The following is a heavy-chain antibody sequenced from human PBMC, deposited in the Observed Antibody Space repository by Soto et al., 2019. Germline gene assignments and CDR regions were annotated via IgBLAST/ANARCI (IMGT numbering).Heavy chain of an antibody. J-gene: IGHJ4*02. D-gene: IGHD3-10*01. CDR3: ARGPSGDKVDY. CDR2: IYNSVNT. Sequence: QVQLQESGPGLVEPSQTLSLTCTVSGDSISNGYYTWSWIRQPPGKDLEWTGHIYNSVNTYSNPSLKSRVTISADTSKHQFSLKLSSVTAADTAVYYCARGPSGDKVDYWGQGTLVTVSS. CDR1: GDSISNGYYT. V-gene: IGHV4-30-4*01.